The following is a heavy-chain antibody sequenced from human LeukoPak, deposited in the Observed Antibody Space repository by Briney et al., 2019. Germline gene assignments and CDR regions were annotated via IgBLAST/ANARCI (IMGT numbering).Heavy chain of an antibody. V-gene: IGHV4-34*01. J-gene: IGHJ4*02. CDR3: ARSRSLGYCSGGSCRTPKFFDY. Sequence: RTSETLSLTCAVYGGSFSGYYWSWIRQPPGKGLEWIGEINHSGSTNYNPSLKSRVTISVDTSKNQFSLKLSSVTAADTAVYYCARSRSLGYCSGGSCRTPKFFDYWGQGTLVTVSS. CDR2: INHSGST. CDR1: GGSFSGYY. D-gene: IGHD2-15*01.